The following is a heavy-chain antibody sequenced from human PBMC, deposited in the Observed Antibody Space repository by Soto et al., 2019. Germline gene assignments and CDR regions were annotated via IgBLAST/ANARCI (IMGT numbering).Heavy chain of an antibody. V-gene: IGHV3-33*01. D-gene: IGHD2-21*02. CDR3: ARDVPAYCGGDCYSDY. CDR1: GFTFSSYG. Sequence: QVQLVESGGGVVQPGRSLRLSCAASGFTFSSYGMHWVRQAPGKGLEWVAVIWYDGSNKYYADSVKGRFTISRDNSKNTLYLQMNSLRVEDTAVYYCARDVPAYCGGDCYSDYWGQGTLVTVSS. CDR2: IWYDGSNK. J-gene: IGHJ4*02.